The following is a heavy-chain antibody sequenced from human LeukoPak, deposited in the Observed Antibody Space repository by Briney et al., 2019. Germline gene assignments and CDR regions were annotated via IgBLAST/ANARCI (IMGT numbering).Heavy chain of an antibody. V-gene: IGHV1-24*01. CDR1: GYTLTELS. CDR3: ATAGRGGYCSSTSCYSGWFDP. Sequence: ASVKVSCKVSGYTLTELSMHWVRQAPGKGLEWMGGFDPEDGETIYAQKFQGRVTMTEDTSTDTAYMELSSLRSEDTAVYYCATAGRGGYCSSTSCYSGWFDPWGQGTLVTVSS. CDR2: FDPEDGET. J-gene: IGHJ5*02. D-gene: IGHD2-2*01.